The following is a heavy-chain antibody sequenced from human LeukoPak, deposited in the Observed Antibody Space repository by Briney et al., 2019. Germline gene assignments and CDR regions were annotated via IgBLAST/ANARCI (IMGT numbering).Heavy chain of an antibody. J-gene: IGHJ4*02. V-gene: IGHV1-69*01. Sequence: SVKVSCKASGGTFSSYAISWVRQAPGQGLEWVGGIIPGFGTTSYAQKYRGRLTITADESTSTSNMEMSSLTSEDTAVYYCAREDTIFGVAHWGQGTLVTVSS. D-gene: IGHD3-3*01. CDR3: AREDTIFGVAH. CDR1: GGTFSSYA. CDR2: IIPGFGTT.